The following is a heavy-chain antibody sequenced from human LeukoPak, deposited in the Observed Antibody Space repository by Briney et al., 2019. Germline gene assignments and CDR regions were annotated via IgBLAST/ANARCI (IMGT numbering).Heavy chain of an antibody. CDR3: AKDVVYYYGSGTRIDY. D-gene: IGHD3-10*01. V-gene: IGHV3-23*01. CDR2: ISGSGGST. Sequence: GGSLRLSCAASGFTFSNYAMTWVRQAPGKGPECVSAISGSGGSTYYADSVKGRFTISRDNSKNTVYLQMYSLRAEDTAIYYCAKDVVYYYGSGTRIDYWGRGTLVTVSS. J-gene: IGHJ4*02. CDR1: GFTFSNYA.